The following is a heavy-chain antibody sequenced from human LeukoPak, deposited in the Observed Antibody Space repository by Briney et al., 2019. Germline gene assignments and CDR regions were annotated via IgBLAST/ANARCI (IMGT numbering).Heavy chain of an antibody. J-gene: IGHJ4*03. CDR2: INPISGGT. CDR1: GYTFTDYS. Sequence: ASVKVSCKASGYTFTDYSMHWVRQAPGQGLEWMGWINPISGGTTYAQKFQGRVTMTRDTSISTAYMELSSLSSDDTAVYYCARESRTTGSTSTDWGQGTLVAVSS. D-gene: IGHD1-1*01. V-gene: IGHV1-2*02. CDR3: ARESRTTGSTSTD.